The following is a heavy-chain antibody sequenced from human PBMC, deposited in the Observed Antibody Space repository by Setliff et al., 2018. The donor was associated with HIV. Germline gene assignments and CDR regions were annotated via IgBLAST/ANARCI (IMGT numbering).Heavy chain of an antibody. V-gene: IGHV1-69*05. CDR3: ARYERDGYYDSSGYRFDP. D-gene: IGHD3-22*01. CDR2: IIPIFGTA. CDR1: GGTFSSYA. J-gene: IGHJ5*02. Sequence: SVKVSCKASGGTFSSYAISWVRQAPGQGLEWMGGIIPIFGTANYAQKFQGRVTITTDESTSTAYMELSSLRSEDTAVYYCARYERDGYYDSSGYRFDPWGQGTLVTVPS.